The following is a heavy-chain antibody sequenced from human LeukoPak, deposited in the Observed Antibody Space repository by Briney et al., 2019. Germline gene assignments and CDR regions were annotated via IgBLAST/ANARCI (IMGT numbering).Heavy chain of an antibody. Sequence: GGSLRLSCAASGFTFSSYSMNWVRQAPGKGLEWVSYISSSSSTIYYADSVKGRFTISRDDAKNSLYLQMNSLRAEDTAVYYCARGIAARPEIFYYYYGMDVWGQGTTVTVSS. CDR3: ARGIAARPEIFYYYYGMDV. D-gene: IGHD6-6*01. V-gene: IGHV3-48*01. J-gene: IGHJ6*02. CDR2: ISSSSSTI. CDR1: GFTFSSYS.